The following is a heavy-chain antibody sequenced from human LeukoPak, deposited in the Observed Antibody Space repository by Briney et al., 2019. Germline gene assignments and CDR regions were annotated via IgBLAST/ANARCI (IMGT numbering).Heavy chain of an antibody. Sequence: SEPLSLTCTVSGGSISSYYWSGLRRPPGKGLEWIGYIYYSGCTPYNPPPKSRVTISLNTSKKQLSPNHGSVTAPDTAGYYCARAGWLWFGDIGGSNAFDIWGQGTMVTVSS. CDR1: GGSISSYY. D-gene: IGHD3-10*01. J-gene: IGHJ3*02. CDR3: ARAGWLWFGDIGGSNAFDI. V-gene: IGHV4-59*13. CDR2: IYYSGCT.